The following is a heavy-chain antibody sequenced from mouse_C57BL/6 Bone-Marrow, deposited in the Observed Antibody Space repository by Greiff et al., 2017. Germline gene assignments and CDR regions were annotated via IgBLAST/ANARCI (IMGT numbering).Heavy chain of an antibody. CDR3: ARCPPYGSSYWYFDV. Sequence: EVKVEESGGGLVQPGGSLSLSCAASGFTFTDYYMSWVRQPPGKALEWLGFIRNKANGYTTEYSASVKGRFTISRDNSQSILYLQMNALRAEDSATYYCARCPPYGSSYWYFDVWGTGTTVTVSS. V-gene: IGHV7-3*01. CDR2: IRNKANGYTT. CDR1: GFTFTDYY. J-gene: IGHJ1*03. D-gene: IGHD1-1*01.